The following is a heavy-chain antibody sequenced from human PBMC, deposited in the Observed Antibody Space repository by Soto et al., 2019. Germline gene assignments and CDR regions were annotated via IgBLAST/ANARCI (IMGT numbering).Heavy chain of an antibody. CDR3: ARSTMVRGVRPFDY. CDR1: GGSFSGYY. D-gene: IGHD3-10*01. J-gene: IGHJ4*02. CDR2: INHSGST. Sequence: SETLSLTCAVYGGSFSGYYWSWIRQPPGKGLEWIGEINHSGSTNYNPSLKSRVTISVDTSKNQFSLKLSSVTAADTAVYYCARSTMVRGVRPFDYWGQGTLVT. V-gene: IGHV4-34*01.